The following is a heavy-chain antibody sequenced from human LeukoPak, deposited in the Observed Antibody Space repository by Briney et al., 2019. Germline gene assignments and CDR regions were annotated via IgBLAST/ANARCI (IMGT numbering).Heavy chain of an antibody. CDR3: ARAPSIAAAGTRFDY. D-gene: IGHD6-13*01. CDR1: GYTFTSYY. V-gene: IGHV1-46*01. J-gene: IGHJ4*02. Sequence: ASVKVSCKASGYTFTSYYMHWVRQAPGQGLEWMGIINPSGGSTNYAQKFQGRVTITADKSTSTAYMELSSLRSEDTAVYYCARAPSIAAAGTRFDYWGQGTLVTVSS. CDR2: INPSGGST.